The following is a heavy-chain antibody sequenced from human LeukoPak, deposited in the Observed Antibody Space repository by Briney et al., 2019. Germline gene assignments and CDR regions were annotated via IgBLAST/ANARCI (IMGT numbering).Heavy chain of an antibody. Sequence: ASVKVSCKASGGTFSSYAISWVRQAPGQGLEWMGGIIPIFGTANYAQKFQGRVTITADESTSTAYMELSSLRSEDTAVYYCARAARHPLFWSGYYNFDYWGQGTLVTVSS. V-gene: IGHV1-69*13. CDR3: ARAARHPLFWSGYYNFDY. D-gene: IGHD3-3*01. CDR1: GGTFSSYA. J-gene: IGHJ4*02. CDR2: IIPIFGTA.